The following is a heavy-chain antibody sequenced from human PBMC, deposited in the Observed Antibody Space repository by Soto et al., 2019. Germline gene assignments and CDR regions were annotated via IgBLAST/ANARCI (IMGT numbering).Heavy chain of an antibody. V-gene: IGHV4-59*12. Sequence: PSETLSLTCTVSGGSITNYYWSWIRQPPGKGLEWIGYIYDSGGTHYNPSLKSRVTISVDTSKNQFSLELSSVTAADTAVYYCARDGDGYNYWGQGTLVTVSS. CDR1: GGSITNYY. CDR3: ARDGDGYNY. D-gene: IGHD5-12*01. J-gene: IGHJ4*02. CDR2: IYDSGGT.